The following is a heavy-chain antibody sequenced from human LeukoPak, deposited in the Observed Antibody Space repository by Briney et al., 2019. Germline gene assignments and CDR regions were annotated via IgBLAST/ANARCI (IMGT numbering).Heavy chain of an antibody. CDR1: GFTFSSYA. V-gene: IGHV3-23*01. J-gene: IGHJ6*03. CDR2: ISGSGGST. CDR3: ASGYSYEGYYYYYMDV. Sequence: GGSLRLSCAASGFTFSSYAMSWVRQAPGKGLEWVSAISGSGGSTYYADSVKGRFTISRDNSKNTLYLQMNSLRAEDTAVYYCASGYSYEGYYYYYMDVWGQGTTVTVSS. D-gene: IGHD5-18*01.